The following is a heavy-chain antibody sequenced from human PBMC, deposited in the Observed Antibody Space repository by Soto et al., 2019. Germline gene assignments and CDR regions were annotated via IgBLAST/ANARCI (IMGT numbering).Heavy chain of an antibody. CDR2: IYYSGST. Sequence: PSETLSLTCTVSGGYISTYYWSWIWQPPGKGLEWIGYIYYSGSTNYNPSLKSRVTISVDTSKNQFSLKLNSVTAADTALFYCARARGSYYNFDYWGQGTLVTVSS. J-gene: IGHJ4*02. D-gene: IGHD3-10*01. CDR3: ARARGSYYNFDY. CDR1: GGYISTYY. V-gene: IGHV4-59*01.